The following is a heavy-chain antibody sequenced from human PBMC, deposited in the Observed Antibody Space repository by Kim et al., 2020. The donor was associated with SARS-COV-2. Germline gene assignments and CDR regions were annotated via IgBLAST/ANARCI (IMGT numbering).Heavy chain of an antibody. CDR2: IYPDDSDS. CDR1: GYSFSTYW. Sequence: GESLKISCNGSGYSFSTYWIAWVRQMPGKGLEWLGIIYPDDSDSMYSPSFQDQVTMSVDKSINTAYLQWCNLKASDTAMYYCARTYHYTSSDYKLDQWGQRTLVTVSS. J-gene: IGHJ5*02. CDR3: ARTYHYTSSDYKLDQ. D-gene: IGHD3-10*01. V-gene: IGHV5-51*01.